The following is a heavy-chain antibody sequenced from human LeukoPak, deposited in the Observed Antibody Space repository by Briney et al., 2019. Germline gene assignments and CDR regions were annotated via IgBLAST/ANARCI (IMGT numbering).Heavy chain of an antibody. Sequence: GASVKVSCKASGGTFSSYAISWVRQAPGQGLEWMGGIIPIFGTANYAQKFQGRVTITADESTSTAYMELSSLRSEDTAVYYCAKDLFFSYIVVVPAAMRFRFDPWGQGTLVTVSS. CDR2: IIPIFGTA. V-gene: IGHV1-69*13. CDR1: GGTFSSYA. J-gene: IGHJ5*02. D-gene: IGHD2-2*01. CDR3: AKDLFFSYIVVVPAAMRFRFDP.